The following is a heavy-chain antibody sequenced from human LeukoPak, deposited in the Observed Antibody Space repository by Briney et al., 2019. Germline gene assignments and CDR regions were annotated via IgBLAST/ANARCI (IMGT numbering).Heavy chain of an antibody. Sequence: GESLKISCKGSGYSFTTYWIGRVRQMPGKGLEWMGIIYPGDSDTRYSPSFQGPVTISADKSTSTAYLQWSSLKASGTAMYYCARLGGNYFDTSGYFDWGQGTLVTVSS. V-gene: IGHV5-51*01. CDR3: ARLGGNYFDTSGYFD. J-gene: IGHJ4*02. CDR2: IYPGDSDT. CDR1: GYSFTTYW. D-gene: IGHD3-22*01.